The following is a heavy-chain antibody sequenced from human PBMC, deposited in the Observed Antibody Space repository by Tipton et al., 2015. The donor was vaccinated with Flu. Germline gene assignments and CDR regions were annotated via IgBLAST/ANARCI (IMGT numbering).Heavy chain of an antibody. D-gene: IGHD3-22*01. CDR1: GGSVSSGTYY. J-gene: IGHJ3*01. CDR3: ARDRLYSASVGYFYVGASDV. Sequence: TLSLTCTVSGGSVSSGTYYWSWIRQPAGEGLEWIGRVSMGGGTNYNPSLSSRVTITIDTSKNQFSLKLTSVTAADTAVYYCARDRLYSASVGYFYVGASDVLGPGTMVTVPP. CDR2: VSMGGGT. V-gene: IGHV4-61*02.